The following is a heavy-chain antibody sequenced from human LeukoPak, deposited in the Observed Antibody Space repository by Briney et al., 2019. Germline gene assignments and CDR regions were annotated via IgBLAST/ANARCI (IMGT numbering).Heavy chain of an antibody. V-gene: IGHV1-18*01. D-gene: IGHD1-26*01. J-gene: IGHJ4*02. CDR1: GYTFTNYG. CDR2: ISANNGNT. CDR3: ARCLLSGSQSKY. Sequence: ASVKGSCKAPGYTFTNYGISWVRQAPGQGLEWMGWISANNGNTNFAQKLQGRVTMTTDTSTSTAYMELRSLRSDDTAVYYCARCLLSGSQSKYWGQGTLVTVSS.